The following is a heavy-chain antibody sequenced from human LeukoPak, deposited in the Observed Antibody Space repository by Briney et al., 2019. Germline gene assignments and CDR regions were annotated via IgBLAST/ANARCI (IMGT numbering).Heavy chain of an antibody. CDR1: GFTFSSSG. Sequence: GGALRLSCAASGFTFSSSGMHWVGQTPGKGGEGVSFLPYALSNKNYVASVKRPFTISRDNSKNTLYLQMNSLRAEDTAVYYCAKDIALYREPLHYWGQGTLVTVSS. CDR3: AKDIALYREPLHY. D-gene: IGHD1-26*01. J-gene: IGHJ4*02. V-gene: IGHV3-30*02. CDR2: LPYALSNK.